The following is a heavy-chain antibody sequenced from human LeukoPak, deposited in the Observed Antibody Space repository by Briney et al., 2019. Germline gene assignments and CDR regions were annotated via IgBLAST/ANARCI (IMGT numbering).Heavy chain of an antibody. CDR2: IYYSGST. CDR3: ARHYYDSSGPLDY. Sequence: SETLSLTCTVSGGSISSYYWSWIRQPPGKGLEWIGYIYYSGSTNYNPSLKSRVTISVDTSKNQFSLKLSSVTAADTAVYYCARHYYDSSGPLDYWGQGTLVTVSS. J-gene: IGHJ4*02. V-gene: IGHV4-59*08. D-gene: IGHD3-22*01. CDR1: GGSISSYY.